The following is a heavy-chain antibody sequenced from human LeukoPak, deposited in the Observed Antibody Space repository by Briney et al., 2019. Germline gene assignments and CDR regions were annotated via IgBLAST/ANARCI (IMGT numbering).Heavy chain of an antibody. CDR3: ARVSPSSGSLYYYYYMDV. V-gene: IGHV1-18*01. J-gene: IGHJ6*03. CDR1: GYTFTTYA. Sequence: ASVTVSFKASGYTFTTYAMNWVRQAPGQGLEWMGWISAYNGNTNYAQKLQGRVTMTTDTSTSTAYMELRSLRSDDTAVYYCARVSPSSGSLYYYYYMDVWGKGTTVTISS. D-gene: IGHD3-22*01. CDR2: ISAYNGNT.